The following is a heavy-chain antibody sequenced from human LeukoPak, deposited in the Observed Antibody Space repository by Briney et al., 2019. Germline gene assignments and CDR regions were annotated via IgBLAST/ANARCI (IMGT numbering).Heavy chain of an antibody. CDR1: GFSLSTSGKC. CDR2: IDWDDDK. CDR3: ARIRFDGKDGYNFDYFDY. Sequence: ESGPTLVNPTQTLTLTCTFSGFSLSTSGKCVSWIRQPPGKALEWLARIDWDDDKYYSTSLKTRLTISKDTSKNQVVLTMTNMDPVDTATYYCARIRFDGKDGYNFDYFDYWGQGTLVTVSS. J-gene: IGHJ4*02. V-gene: IGHV2-70*11. D-gene: IGHD5-24*01.